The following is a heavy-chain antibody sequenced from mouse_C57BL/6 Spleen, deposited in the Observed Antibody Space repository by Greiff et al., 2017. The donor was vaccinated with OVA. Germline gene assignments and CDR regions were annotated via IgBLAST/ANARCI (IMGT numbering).Heavy chain of an antibody. CDR3: ARYGAYSPFAY. V-gene: IGHV1-26*01. Sequence: VQLQQSGPELVKPGASVKISCKASGYTFTDYYMNWVKQSHGKSLEWIGDINPNNGGTSYNQKFKGKATLTVDKSSSTAYMELRSLTSEDSAVYYCARYGAYSPFAYWGQGTLVTVSA. J-gene: IGHJ3*01. D-gene: IGHD2-13*01. CDR1: GYTFTDYY. CDR2: INPNNGGT.